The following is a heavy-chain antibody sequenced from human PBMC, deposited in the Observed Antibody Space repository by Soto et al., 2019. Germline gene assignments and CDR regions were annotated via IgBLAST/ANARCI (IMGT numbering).Heavy chain of an antibody. CDR1: GFTFSNAW. Sequence: PEGSLRLSCAASGFTFSNAWMSWVRQAPGKGKEWVCRSKSKTDGGKTDYAATVKGRLTISRDDSKNTLYLQMNRLKTEDTAVYYCTTDRDITMIRVEYWGQGSRVTFSS. D-gene: IGHD3-22*01. V-gene: IGHV3-15*01. CDR2: SKSKTDGGKT. J-gene: IGHJ4*02. CDR3: TTDRDITMIRVEY.